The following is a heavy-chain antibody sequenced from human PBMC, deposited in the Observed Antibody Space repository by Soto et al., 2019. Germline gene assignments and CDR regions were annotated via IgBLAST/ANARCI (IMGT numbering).Heavy chain of an antibody. J-gene: IGHJ5*01. CDR2: ISATGGGT. D-gene: IGHD3-16*01. V-gene: IGHV3-23*01. CDR3: AKDRRAGGNSAFYFDF. Sequence: VGSLRLSGAASGFKFSSYAMSWVRQAPGKGLEWVSLISATGGGTYYADSVKGRFTISRDNSDNTLYLQVHSLRAEDTAVYYCAKDRRAGGNSAFYFDFWGQGAQVTAPQ. CDR1: GFKFSSYA.